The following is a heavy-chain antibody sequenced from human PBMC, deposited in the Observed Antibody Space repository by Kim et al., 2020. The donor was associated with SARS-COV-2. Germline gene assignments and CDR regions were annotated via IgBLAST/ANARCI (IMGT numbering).Heavy chain of an antibody. CDR2: IDPSDSYT. CDR1: GYSFTSYW. Sequence: GESLKISCKGSGYSFTSYWISWVRQMPGKGLEWMGRIDPSDSYTNYSPSFQGHVTISADKSISTAYLQWSSLKASDTAMYYCARLTSGYSLYYYYGMDVWGQGTTVTVSS. V-gene: IGHV5-10-1*01. D-gene: IGHD4-4*01. CDR3: ARLTSGYSLYYYYGMDV. J-gene: IGHJ6*02.